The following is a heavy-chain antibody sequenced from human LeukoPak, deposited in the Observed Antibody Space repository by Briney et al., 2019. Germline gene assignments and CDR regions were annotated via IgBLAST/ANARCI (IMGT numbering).Heavy chain of an antibody. J-gene: IGHJ6*03. CDR3: AREQRGYYYYMDV. V-gene: IGHV4-59*01. CDR2: IYYSGST. Sequence: SETLSLTCTVSGGSISSYYWSWIRQPPGKGLEWIGYIYYSGSTNYNPSLKSRVTISVDTSKNQFSLKLSSVTAADTAVYYCAREQRGYYYYMDVWGKGTTVTVSS. CDR1: GGSISSYY.